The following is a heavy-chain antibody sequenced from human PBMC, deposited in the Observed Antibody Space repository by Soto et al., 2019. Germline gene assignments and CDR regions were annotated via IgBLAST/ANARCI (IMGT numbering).Heavy chain of an antibody. J-gene: IGHJ4*02. CDR1: GFTFSNYP. CDR3: AGRV. CDR2: ISAGGDTT. Sequence: PGGSLRLSCATSGFTFSNYPMNWVRQAPGKGLEWVSGISAGGDTTYYADSVKGRFTIFRDNSKNSVSLQMNSLRVEDTAVYYCAGRVWGQGTLVTVSS. V-gene: IGHV3-23*01.